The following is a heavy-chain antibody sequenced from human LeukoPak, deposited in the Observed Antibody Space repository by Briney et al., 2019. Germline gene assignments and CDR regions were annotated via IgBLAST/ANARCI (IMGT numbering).Heavy chain of an antibody. CDR1: GFTFSSYS. V-gene: IGHV3-48*01. Sequence: GGSLRLSCAASGFTFSSYSMNWVRQAPGKGLEWVSYISSSSSTIYYADSVKGRFTISRDNAKNSLYLQMNSLRVEDTAVYYCAKVAGYNRNYVPDLWGRGTLVTV. J-gene: IGHJ2*01. CDR2: ISSSSSTI. CDR3: AKVAGYNRNYVPDL. D-gene: IGHD1-7*01.